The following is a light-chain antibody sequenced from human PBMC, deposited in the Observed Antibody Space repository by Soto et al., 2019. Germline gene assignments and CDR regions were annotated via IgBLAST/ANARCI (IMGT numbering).Light chain of an antibody. CDR3: CSYAGSSFYV. J-gene: IGLJ1*01. Sequence: VLAQPASVSGSPGQSITLSCTGTSSDVGSYNLVSWYQQHPGKAPKLMIYEVSKRPSGVSNRFSGSKSGNTASLTISGLQAEDEADYYCCSYAGSSFYVFGTGTKVTV. CDR2: EVS. V-gene: IGLV2-23*02. CDR1: SSDVGSYNL.